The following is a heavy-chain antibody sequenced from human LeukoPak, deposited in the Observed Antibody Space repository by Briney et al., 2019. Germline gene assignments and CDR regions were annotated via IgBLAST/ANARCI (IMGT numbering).Heavy chain of an antibody. CDR1: GITLSNYG. CDR2: IGGSGGST. Sequence: SGGSLRLSCAVSGITLSNYGMTWVRQAPGKGLEWVAGIGGSGGSTNYADSVKGRFTISRDNSKNTLYLQMNSLRAEDTAVYFCAKRGVVIRVILVGFHKEAYYFDSWGQGALVTVSS. D-gene: IGHD3-22*01. V-gene: IGHV3-23*01. J-gene: IGHJ4*02. CDR3: AKRGVVIRVILVGFHKEAYYFDS.